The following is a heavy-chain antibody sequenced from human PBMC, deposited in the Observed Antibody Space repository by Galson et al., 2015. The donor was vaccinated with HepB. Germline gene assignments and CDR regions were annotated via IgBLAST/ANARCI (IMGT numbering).Heavy chain of an antibody. CDR3: ARDPVDYYDSSGYFDY. D-gene: IGHD3-22*01. CDR2: INTNTGNP. J-gene: IGHJ4*02. V-gene: IGHV7-4-1*02. Sequence: VKVSCKASGYTFTSYAMNWVRQAPGQGLEWMGWINTNTGNPTYAQGFTGRFVFSLDTSVSTAYLQISSLKAEDTAVYYCARDPVDYYDSSGYFDYWGQGTLVTVSS. CDR1: GYTFTSYA.